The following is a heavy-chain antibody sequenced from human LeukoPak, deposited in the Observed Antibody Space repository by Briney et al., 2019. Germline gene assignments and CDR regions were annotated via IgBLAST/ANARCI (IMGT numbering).Heavy chain of an antibody. CDR2: ISGSGGST. V-gene: IGHV3-23*01. D-gene: IGHD2-2*02. CDR3: PFCSSTSCYTVSEYFQH. CDR1: GCTFSSYA. Sequence: GGSLRLSCAPSGCTFSSYAMSWVRQAPGKGREWVSAISGSGGSTYYADSVKGRFTISRDNSKNTLYLQMNSLRAEDTAVSYCPFCSSTSCYTVSEYFQHWGQGTLVTVSP. J-gene: IGHJ1*01.